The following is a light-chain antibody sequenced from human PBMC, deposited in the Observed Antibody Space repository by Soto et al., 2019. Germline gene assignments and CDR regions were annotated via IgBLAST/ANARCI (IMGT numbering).Light chain of an antibody. Sequence: DIQMTQSPSALSASIGYRFTITCRASQSISIWLAWYQQKPGKAPKLLIYAASSLESGVPSIFSGSGSGTEFTLTISSLQPDDFATYYCHHYNTYSTFGQGTTGDIK. V-gene: IGKV1-5*03. CDR1: QSISIW. CDR2: AAS. CDR3: HHYNTYST. J-gene: IGKJ1*01.